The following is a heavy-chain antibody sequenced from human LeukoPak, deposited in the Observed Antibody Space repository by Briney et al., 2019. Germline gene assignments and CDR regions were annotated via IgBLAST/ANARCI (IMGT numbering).Heavy chain of an antibody. CDR3: AKERTYCSSTSCYVVDY. CDR2: ITTSSTYI. V-gene: IGHV3-21*04. Sequence: GGSLRLSCAASGFSFSTYNMNWVRQAPGKGLEWVSSITTSSTYIYYADSVKGRFTISRDNSKNTLYLQTNSLRAEDTAVYYCAKERTYCSSTSCYVVDYWGQGTLVTVSS. J-gene: IGHJ4*02. CDR1: GFSFSTYN. D-gene: IGHD2-2*01.